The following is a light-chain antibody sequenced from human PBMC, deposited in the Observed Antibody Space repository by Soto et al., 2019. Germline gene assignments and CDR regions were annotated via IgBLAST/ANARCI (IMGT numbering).Light chain of an antibody. CDR3: QQYNSYPWT. Sequence: DIHLTHSPSTLSASVGDRVTITCRASESVKSWLAWYQQKPGKAPKLLIYDASSLESGVPSRFSGSGSGTEFSLTISSLQPDDFASYYCQQYNSYPWTFAQGTKVDLK. V-gene: IGKV1-5*01. CDR1: ESVKSW. CDR2: DAS. J-gene: IGKJ1*01.